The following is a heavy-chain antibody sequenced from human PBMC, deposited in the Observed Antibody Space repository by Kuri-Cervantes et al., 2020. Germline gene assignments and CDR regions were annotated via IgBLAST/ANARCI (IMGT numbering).Heavy chain of an antibody. CDR3: ATGYCSSTSCNVDY. CDR1: GFTFSSYW. Sequence: LSLTCAASGFTFSSYWMHWVRQAPGKGLEWVSGISWNSGSIGYADSVKGRFTISRDNAKNSLYLQMNSLRAEDTALYYCATGYCSSTSCNVDYWGQGTLVTVSS. D-gene: IGHD2-2*01. V-gene: IGHV3-9*01. J-gene: IGHJ4*02. CDR2: ISWNSGSI.